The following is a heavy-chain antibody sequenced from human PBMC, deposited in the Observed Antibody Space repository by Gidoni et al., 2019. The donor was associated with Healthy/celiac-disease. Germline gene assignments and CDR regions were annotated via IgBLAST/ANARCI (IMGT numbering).Heavy chain of an antibody. Sequence: QVQLVDSGGGVVQPGRSLRLSCAASGFTFNNYGMHWVRQAPGKGLEWVAFISYDGSDKYYADSVKGRFTISRDNSKNTLYLQMNSLRAEDTAVYYCAKDLLVRGVNSLDYWGQGTLVTVSS. J-gene: IGHJ4*02. V-gene: IGHV3-30*18. D-gene: IGHD3-10*01. CDR1: GFTFNNYG. CDR3: AKDLLVRGVNSLDY. CDR2: ISYDGSDK.